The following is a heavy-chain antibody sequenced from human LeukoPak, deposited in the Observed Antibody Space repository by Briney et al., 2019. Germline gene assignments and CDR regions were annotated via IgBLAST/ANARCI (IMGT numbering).Heavy chain of an antibody. CDR1: GGSFSGYY. CDR3: AGVNYYDSSAGY. Sequence: SGTLSLTCAVYGGSFSGYYWSWIRQPPGKGLEWIGEINHSGSTNYNPSLKSRVTISVDTSKNQFSLKLSSVTAADTAVYYCAGVNYYDSSAGYWGQGTLVTVSS. V-gene: IGHV4-34*01. CDR2: INHSGST. J-gene: IGHJ4*02. D-gene: IGHD3-22*01.